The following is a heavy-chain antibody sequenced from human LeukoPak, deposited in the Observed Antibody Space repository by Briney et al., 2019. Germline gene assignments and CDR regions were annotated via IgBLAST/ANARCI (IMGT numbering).Heavy chain of an antibody. CDR2: ISGSGGST. CDR3: AKDSGYGDLDY. CDR1: GFSFSRYA. Sequence: GGSFRLSCAASGFSFSRYAMSWVRQAPGKGLEWVSAISGSGGSTYYADSVKGRFTISRDNSKNTLYLQMNSLRAEDTAVYYCAKDSGYGDLDYWGQGTLVTVSS. D-gene: IGHD4-17*01. J-gene: IGHJ4*02. V-gene: IGHV3-23*01.